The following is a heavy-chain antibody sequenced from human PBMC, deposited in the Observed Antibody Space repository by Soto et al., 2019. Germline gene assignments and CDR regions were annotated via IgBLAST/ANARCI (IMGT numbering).Heavy chain of an antibody. Sequence: QVQLRQWGAGLLKPSETLSLTCAVFVGSFSDYYWTWIREPPGKGLEWIGEINHSGTTSYNPSLKSRLTISVETSNNQFSLKLSSVTAADTAVYYCARKPIYHFFAGYYSVDYWGQGTLVTVSS. CDR1: VGSFSDYY. J-gene: IGHJ4*02. CDR3: ARKPIYHFFAGYYSVDY. CDR2: INHSGTT. V-gene: IGHV4-34*01. D-gene: IGHD3-9*01.